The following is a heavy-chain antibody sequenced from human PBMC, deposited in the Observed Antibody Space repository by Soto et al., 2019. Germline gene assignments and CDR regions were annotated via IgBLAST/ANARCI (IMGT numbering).Heavy chain of an antibody. V-gene: IGHV3-7*05. Sequence: GGSLRLSCAASGFTFSTYWMIWVRQAPGKGLEWVANIKQDGSEKYYVDSVKGRFTISRDNAKNSLYLQMSRLRAEDTAVYYCPRGYCTTTSCYGNWFDPWGQGTLVTVSS. D-gene: IGHD2-2*01. CDR3: PRGYCTTTSCYGNWFDP. J-gene: IGHJ5*02. CDR2: IKQDGSEK. CDR1: GFTFSTYW.